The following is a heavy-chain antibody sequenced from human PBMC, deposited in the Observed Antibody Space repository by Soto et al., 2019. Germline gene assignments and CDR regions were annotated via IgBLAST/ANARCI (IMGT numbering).Heavy chain of an antibody. Sequence: RQSPGNGLEWVSYISSSGSPIYYADSVKGRLTISRENAKNSLYLQMDSLRAEDTAVYYCATYSSGWHGDDAFDILGQGTMVTVSS. CDR2: ISSSGSPI. CDR3: ATYSSGWHGDDAFDI. V-gene: IGHV3-48*03. J-gene: IGHJ3*02. D-gene: IGHD6-19*01.